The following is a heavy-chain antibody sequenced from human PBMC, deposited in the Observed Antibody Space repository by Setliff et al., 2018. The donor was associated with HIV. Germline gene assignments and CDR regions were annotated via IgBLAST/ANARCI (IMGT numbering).Heavy chain of an antibody. CDR2: IIPIFGTA. V-gene: IGHV1-69*05. CDR3: AREVGTYSGSYAVADGFDI. D-gene: IGHD1-26*01. CDR1: GYTFTSYG. J-gene: IGHJ3*02. Sequence: SVKVSCKASGYTFTSYGVTWVRQAPGQGLEWIGGIIPIFGTANYAQKFQGRVTITTDESTGTTYMELSSLRSEDTAVYYCAREVGTYSGSYAVADGFDIWGQGTMVTVSS.